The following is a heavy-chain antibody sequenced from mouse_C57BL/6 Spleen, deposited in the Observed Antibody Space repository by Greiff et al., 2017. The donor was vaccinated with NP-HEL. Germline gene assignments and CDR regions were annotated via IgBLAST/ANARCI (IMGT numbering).Heavy chain of an antibody. CDR2: IWSGGST. Sequence: VQLVESGPGLVQPSQSLSITCTVSGFSLTSYGVHWVRQSPGKGLEWLGVIWSGGSTDYYAAFISRLSISKDNSKSQVFFKMNSLQADDTAIYYCARTYYYGSSYRGYYYAMDYWGQGTSVTVSS. CDR1: GFSLTSYG. CDR3: ARTYYYGSSYRGYYYAMDY. D-gene: IGHD1-1*01. J-gene: IGHJ4*01. V-gene: IGHV2-2*01.